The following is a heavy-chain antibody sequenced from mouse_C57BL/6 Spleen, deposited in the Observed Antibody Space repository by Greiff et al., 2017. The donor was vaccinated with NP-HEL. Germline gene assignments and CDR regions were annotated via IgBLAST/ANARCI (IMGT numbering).Heavy chain of an antibody. CDR1: GYTFTSYW. D-gene: IGHD2-4*01. V-gene: IGHV1-69*01. CDR2: IDPSDSYT. CDR3: AITGLRRVWFAY. Sequence: QVQLKQPGAELVMPGASVKLSCKASGYTFTSYWMHWVKQRPGQGLEWIGEIDPSDSYTNYNQKFKGKSTLTVDKSSSTAYMQLSSLTSEDSAVYYCAITGLRRVWFAYWGQGTLVTVSA. J-gene: IGHJ3*01.